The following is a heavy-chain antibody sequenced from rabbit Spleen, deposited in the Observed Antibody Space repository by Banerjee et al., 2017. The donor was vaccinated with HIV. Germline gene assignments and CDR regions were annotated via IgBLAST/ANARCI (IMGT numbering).Heavy chain of an antibody. Sequence: QSLEESGGGLVKPGASLTLTCKASGFPFSSDYDMCWVRQAPGKGLEWIACIGTGSSGSTYYASWAKGRFTISRDNAQNTLYLQLNSLTAADTATYFCVRDLGYDDYSEKGYFNLWGQGTLVTVS. CDR3: VRDLGYDDYSEKGYFNL. D-gene: IGHD2-1*01. J-gene: IGHJ4*01. CDR1: GFPFSSDYD. V-gene: IGHV1S40*01. CDR2: IGTGSSGST.